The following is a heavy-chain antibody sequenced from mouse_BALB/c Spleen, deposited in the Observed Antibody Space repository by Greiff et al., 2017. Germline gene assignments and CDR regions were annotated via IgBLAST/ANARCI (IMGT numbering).Heavy chain of an antibody. CDR1: GFTFSSYG. CDR2: ISSGGSYT. D-gene: IGHD2-2*01. V-gene: IGHV5-6*01. J-gene: IGHJ2*01. Sequence: EVKLQESGGDLVKPGGSLKLSCAASGFTFSSYGMSWVRQTPDKRLEWVATISSGGSYTYYPDSVKGRFTISRDNAKNTLYLQMSSLKSEDTAMYYCARHKGYDEGVFDYWGQGTTLTVSS. CDR3: ARHKGYDEGVFDY.